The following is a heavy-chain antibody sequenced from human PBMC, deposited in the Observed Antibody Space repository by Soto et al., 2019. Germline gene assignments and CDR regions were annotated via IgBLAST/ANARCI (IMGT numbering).Heavy chain of an antibody. D-gene: IGHD5-18*01. CDR2: ISYDGSNK. CDR3: AKGPGYSYGWGYYFDY. J-gene: IGHJ4*02. V-gene: IGHV3-30*18. Sequence: QVQLVESGRGVVQPGRSLRLSCAASGFTFSSYGMHWVRQAPGKGLEWVAVISYDGSNKYYADSVKGRFTISRDNSKNTLYLQMNSLRAEDTAVYYCAKGPGYSYGWGYYFDYWGQGTLVTVSS. CDR1: GFTFSSYG.